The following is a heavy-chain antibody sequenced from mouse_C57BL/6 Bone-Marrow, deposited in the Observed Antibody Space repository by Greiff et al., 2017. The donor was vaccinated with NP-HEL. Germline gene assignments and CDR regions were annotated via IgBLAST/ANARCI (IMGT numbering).Heavy chain of an antibody. V-gene: IGHV1-26*01. D-gene: IGHD2-3*01. J-gene: IGHJ4*01. CDR1: GYTFTDYY. Sequence: EVQLQQSGPELVKPGASVKISCKASGYTFTDYYMNWVKQSHGKSLEWIGAINPNNGGTSYNQKFKGKATLTVDKSSSTAYMELRSLTSEDSAVYYCARSDGSLYAMDYWGQGTSVTVSS. CDR2: INPNNGGT. CDR3: ARSDGSLYAMDY.